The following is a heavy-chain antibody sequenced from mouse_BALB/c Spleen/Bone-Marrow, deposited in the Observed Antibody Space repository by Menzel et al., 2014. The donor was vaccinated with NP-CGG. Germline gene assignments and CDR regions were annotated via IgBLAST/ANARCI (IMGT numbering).Heavy chain of an antibody. D-gene: IGHD1-1*01. CDR2: FYPGSGSI. CDR3: ARHEKANYGNYAMDY. J-gene: IGHJ4*01. CDR1: GYTFTEYI. V-gene: IGHV1-62-2*01. Sequence: VKVVESGAELVKPGASMKLSCKASGYTFTEYIIHWVKQRSGQGLEWIGWFYPGSGSIKYNEKFKDKATLTADKSSSTVYMKLSRLTSEDSAVYFCARHEKANYGNYAMDYWGQGTSVTVSS.